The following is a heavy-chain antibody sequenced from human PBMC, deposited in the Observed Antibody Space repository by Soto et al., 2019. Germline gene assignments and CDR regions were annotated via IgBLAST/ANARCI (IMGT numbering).Heavy chain of an antibody. V-gene: IGHV3-53*01. D-gene: IGHD2-15*01. J-gene: IGHJ4*02. CDR3: ARGLGFCSGGACYEY. CDR2: IYAGGDT. Sequence: PGGSLRLSCAASGFSVSDNYVTWVRQAPGKGLEWVSVIYAGGDTFYADSVKGRFTISRDTSENMVYLQMRSLTVEDTAVYRCARGLGFCSGGACYEYWGQGTVVTVSS. CDR1: GFSVSDNY.